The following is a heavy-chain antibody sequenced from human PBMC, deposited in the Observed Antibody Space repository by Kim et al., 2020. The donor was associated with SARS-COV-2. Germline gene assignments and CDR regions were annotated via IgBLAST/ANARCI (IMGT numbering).Heavy chain of an antibody. Sequence: NSSPSLKSRVTQSVDTSKHQFSLKLNSVPAADTALYYCAGGGVNLREFDHWGPGTLVTVSS. CDR3: AGGGVNLREFDH. V-gene: IGHV4-34*13. J-gene: IGHJ4*02. D-gene: IGHD2-8*01.